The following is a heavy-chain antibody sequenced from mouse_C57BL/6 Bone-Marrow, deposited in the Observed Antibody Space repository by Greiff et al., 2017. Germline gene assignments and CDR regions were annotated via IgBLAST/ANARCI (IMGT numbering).Heavy chain of an antibody. Sequence: EVKLVESGPELVKPGASVKISCKASGYTFTDYYMNWVKQSHGKSLEWIGDINPNNGGTSYNQKFKGKATLTVDKSSSTAYMELRSLTSEDSAVYYCAPIYYNFDVWGTGTTVTVSS. J-gene: IGHJ1*03. CDR1: GYTFTDYY. V-gene: IGHV1-26*01. CDR3: APIYYNFDV. CDR2: INPNNGGT. D-gene: IGHD2-1*01.